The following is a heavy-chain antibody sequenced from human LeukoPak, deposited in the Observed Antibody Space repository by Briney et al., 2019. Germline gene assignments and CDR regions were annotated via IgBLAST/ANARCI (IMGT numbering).Heavy chain of an antibody. CDR1: GFTFTNSA. CDR3: AKSLAVPGSPDY. Sequence: GGSLRLSCAASGFTFTNSAMTWVGQAPGKGLEWVSTVSGSGGNTYYADSVKGRFTISRDDSENTLYLQMNSLRAQDTAVYYCAKSLAVPGSPDYWGLGTLVTVSS. J-gene: IGHJ4*02. D-gene: IGHD6-19*01. CDR2: VSGSGGNT. V-gene: IGHV3-23*01.